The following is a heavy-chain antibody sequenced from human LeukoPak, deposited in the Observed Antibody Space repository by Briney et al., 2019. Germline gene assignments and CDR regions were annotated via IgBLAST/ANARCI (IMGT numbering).Heavy chain of an antibody. CDR2: INHSGST. CDR1: GGSFSGYY. J-gene: IGHJ3*02. CDR3: ARDFHYYDSSGYYYQPYAFDI. V-gene: IGHV4-34*01. D-gene: IGHD3-22*01. Sequence: PSETLSLTCAVYGGSFSGYYWSWIRQPPGKGLEWIGEINHSGSTNYNPSLKSRVTISVDTSKNQFSLKLSSVTAADTAVYYCARDFHYYDSSGYYYQPYAFDIWAQGTMVTVSS.